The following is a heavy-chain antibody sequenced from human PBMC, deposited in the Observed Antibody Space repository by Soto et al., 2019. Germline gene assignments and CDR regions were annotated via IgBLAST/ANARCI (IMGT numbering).Heavy chain of an antibody. J-gene: IGHJ4*02. CDR3: ARQGRAAVDY. CDR1: GGSISSYY. V-gene: IGHV4-4*07. CDR2: INTSGST. Sequence: QVQLQESGPGLVKPSETLSLTCTVSGGSISSYYWSWIRQPAGKGLEWIGRINTSGSTKYNPSLKCRVSMSVDTAKNQFSLKLSSVTAADSAGYYCARQGRAAVDYWGQGTLVTVSS. D-gene: IGHD6-13*01.